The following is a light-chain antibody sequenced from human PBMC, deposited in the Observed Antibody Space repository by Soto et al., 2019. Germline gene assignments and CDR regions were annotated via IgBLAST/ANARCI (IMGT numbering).Light chain of an antibody. V-gene: IGLV4-69*01. J-gene: IGLJ2*01. Sequence: QPVLTQSPSASASLGASVKLTCTLSSGHSSYAIAWHQQQPEKGPRYLMKLNSDGSHYKGDGIPDHFSGSSSGAERYLTISSLQSEDEADYYCQTWGTGIQVFGGGTKLTVL. CDR1: SGHSSYA. CDR3: QTWGTGIQV. CDR2: LNSDGSH.